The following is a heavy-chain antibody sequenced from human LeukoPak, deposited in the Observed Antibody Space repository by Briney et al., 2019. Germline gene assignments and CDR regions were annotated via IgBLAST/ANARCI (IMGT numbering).Heavy chain of an antibody. Sequence: PGVSLRLSCAASGFTFDDYAMHWVRQAPGKGLEWVSLISGDGGSTYYADSVKGRFTISRDNSKNSLYLQMNSLRTEDTALYYCAKDYGGNSPYDYWGQGTLVTVSS. CDR3: AKDYGGNSPYDY. V-gene: IGHV3-43*02. J-gene: IGHJ4*02. D-gene: IGHD4-23*01. CDR1: GFTFDDYA. CDR2: ISGDGGST.